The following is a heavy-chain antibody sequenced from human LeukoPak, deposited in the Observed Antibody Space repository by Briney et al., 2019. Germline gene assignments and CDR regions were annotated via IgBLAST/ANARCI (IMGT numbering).Heavy chain of an antibody. CDR3: ARLWMSALDI. J-gene: IGHJ3*02. D-gene: IGHD5-12*01. Sequence: GGSLRLSCAASGFTFSSYSMNWVRQAPGKGLEWVSSISSSSSYIYYADSVKGRFTISRHNSKNTVYLQMNYLRAEDTAVYYCARLWMSALDIWGQGTMVTVSS. CDR1: GFTFSSYS. V-gene: IGHV3-21*04. CDR2: ISSSSSYI.